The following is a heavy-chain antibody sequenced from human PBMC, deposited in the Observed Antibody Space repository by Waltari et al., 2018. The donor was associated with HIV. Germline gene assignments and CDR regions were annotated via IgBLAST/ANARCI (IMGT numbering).Heavy chain of an antibody. V-gene: IGHV1-8*01. D-gene: IGHD3-3*01. Sequence: QVQLVQSGAEVKKPGASVKVSCKASGYIFTSYDINWVRQATGQGREWMGGMKPNSGNTSYAHMFQGRVTMTRDTSINTAYMELSSLRSDDTAVYYCARGLTWSGYWHFDYWGQGTLVTVSS. CDR3: ARGLTWSGYWHFDY. CDR1: GYIFTSYD. CDR2: MKPNSGNT. J-gene: IGHJ4*02.